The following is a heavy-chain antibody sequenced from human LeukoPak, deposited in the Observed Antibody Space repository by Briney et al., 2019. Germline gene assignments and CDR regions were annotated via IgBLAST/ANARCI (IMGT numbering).Heavy chain of an antibody. J-gene: IGHJ2*01. CDR2: IYYSGST. V-gene: IGHV4-59*01. D-gene: IGHD6-19*01. Sequence: SETLSLTCTVSGGSISSYYWSWIRQPPGKGLEWIGYIYYSGSTNYNPSLKSRVTISVDTSKNQFSLKLGSVTAADTAVYYCARDPSVAGTYWYFDLWGRGTLVTVSS. CDR1: GGSISSYY. CDR3: ARDPSVAGTYWYFDL.